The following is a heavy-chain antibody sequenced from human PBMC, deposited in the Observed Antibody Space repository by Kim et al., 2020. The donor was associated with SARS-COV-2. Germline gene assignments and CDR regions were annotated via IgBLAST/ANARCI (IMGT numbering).Heavy chain of an antibody. V-gene: IGHV5-10-1*01. CDR2: IDPSDSYT. CDR3: ARLFRGSSWYSDYYYGMDV. Sequence: GESLKISCKGSGYSFTSYWISWVRQMPGKGLEWMGRIDPSDSYTNYSPSFQGHVTISADKSISTAYLQWSSLKASDTAMYYCARLFRGSSWYSDYYYGMDVWGQGTTVTVSS. CDR1: GYSFTSYW. D-gene: IGHD6-13*01. J-gene: IGHJ6*02.